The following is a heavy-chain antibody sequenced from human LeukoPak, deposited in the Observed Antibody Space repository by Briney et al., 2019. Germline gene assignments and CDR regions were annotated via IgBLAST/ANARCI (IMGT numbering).Heavy chain of an antibody. V-gene: IGHV3-30*18. J-gene: IGHJ4*02. CDR1: GFTFSSYG. CDR2: ISYDGSNK. Sequence: GGSLRLSCAASGFTFSSYGMHWVRQAPGKGLEWVAVISYDGSNKYYADSVKGRFTISRDNSKNTLYLQMNSPRAEDTAVYYCAKDSLRYYYGSGSYFVHWGQGTLVTVSS. D-gene: IGHD3-10*01. CDR3: AKDSLRYYYGSGSYFVH.